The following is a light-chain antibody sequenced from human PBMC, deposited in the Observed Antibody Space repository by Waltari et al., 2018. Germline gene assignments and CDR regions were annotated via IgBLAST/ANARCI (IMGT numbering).Light chain of an antibody. CDR3: SSYTSSNTLHV. CDR2: DVS. Sequence: QSALTQPASVSGSPGQSITISCTGTSSDVGGSNYVSWYQQYPGKAPKLMIYDVSNRPSGVSSRFSGSKSGNTASLTISGLQAEDEADFYCSSYTSSNTLHVFGSGTKVTVL. J-gene: IGLJ1*01. V-gene: IGLV2-14*03. CDR1: SSDVGGSNY.